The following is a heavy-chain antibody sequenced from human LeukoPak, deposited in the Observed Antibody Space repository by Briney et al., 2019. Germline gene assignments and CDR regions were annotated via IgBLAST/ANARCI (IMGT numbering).Heavy chain of an antibody. V-gene: IGHV1-2*06. CDR2: INPNSGGT. CDR1: GYTFTRYY. CDR3: ASGAWGDDYFDY. Sequence: GASVKVSCKASGYTFTRYYMHWVRQAPGQGLEWMGRINPNSGGTNYAQKFQGRVTMTRDTSISTAYMELSRLRADDTAVYYCASGAWGDDYFDYWGQGTLVTVSS. J-gene: IGHJ4*02. D-gene: IGHD7-27*01.